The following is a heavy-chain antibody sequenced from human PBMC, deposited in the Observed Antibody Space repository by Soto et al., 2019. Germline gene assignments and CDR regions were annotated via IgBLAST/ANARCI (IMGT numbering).Heavy chain of an antibody. CDR1: GFTFSSYA. V-gene: IGHV3-23*01. D-gene: IGHD3-10*01. CDR2: ISGSGGST. Sequence: PGGSLRLSCAASGFTFSSYAMSWVRQAPGKGLEWVSAISGSGGSTYYADSVKGRFTISRDNSKNTLYLQMNSLRAEDTAVYYCAKSLSGSYDGPYGMDVWGQGTTVTVSS. CDR3: AKSLSGSYDGPYGMDV. J-gene: IGHJ6*02.